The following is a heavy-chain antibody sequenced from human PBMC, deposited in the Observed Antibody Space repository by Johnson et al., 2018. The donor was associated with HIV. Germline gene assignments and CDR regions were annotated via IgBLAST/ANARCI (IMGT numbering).Heavy chain of an antibody. V-gene: IGHV3-30*14. CDR3: ARSLPGRGSYYAFDI. J-gene: IGHJ3*02. CDR1: GFTFSSYA. D-gene: IGHD1-26*01. CDR2: ISYDGSNK. Sequence: QGQLVESGGGVVQPGRSLRLSCAASGFTFSSYAMHWVRQAPGKGLEWVAVISYDGSNKYYADSVKGRFTISRDNSKNTLYLQMNSLRAGDTAVYYCARSLPGRGSYYAFDIWGQGTMVTVSS.